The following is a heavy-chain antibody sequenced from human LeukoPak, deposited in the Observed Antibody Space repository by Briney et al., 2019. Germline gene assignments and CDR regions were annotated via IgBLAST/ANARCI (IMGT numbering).Heavy chain of an antibody. CDR1: GGTFSSYA. Sequence: ASVKVSCKASGGTFSSYAISWVRQAPGQGLEWMGGIIPIFGTANYAQKFQGRVTITADESTSTAYMELSSLRSEDTAVYYCARGWDILTGYSPLYFDYWGQGTLVTVSS. J-gene: IGHJ4*02. D-gene: IGHD3-9*01. CDR3: ARGWDILTGYSPLYFDY. CDR2: IIPIFGTA. V-gene: IGHV1-69*01.